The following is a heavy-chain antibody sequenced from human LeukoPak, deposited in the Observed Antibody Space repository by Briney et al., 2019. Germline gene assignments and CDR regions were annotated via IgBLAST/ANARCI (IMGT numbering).Heavy chain of an antibody. CDR3: ARAGFYSGWYVVDF. Sequence: GGSLRLSCAASGFTFSTFAMIWVRQPPGKGLEWVSSIFPSGGEIHYADSVRGRFTISRDNSQNTLYLQMNSLRVDDTALYFCARAGFYSGWYVVDFWGHGTLVTVSS. D-gene: IGHD6-19*01. V-gene: IGHV3-23*01. J-gene: IGHJ4*01. CDR1: GFTFSTFA. CDR2: IFPSGGEI.